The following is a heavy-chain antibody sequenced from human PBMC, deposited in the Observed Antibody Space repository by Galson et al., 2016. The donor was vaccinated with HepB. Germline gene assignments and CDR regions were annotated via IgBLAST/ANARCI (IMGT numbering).Heavy chain of an antibody. V-gene: IGHV3-30-3*01. CDR3: ARIYYDYVWGSYRESHFDY. CDR1: GFTFSSYT. CDR2: ISRDGNNK. D-gene: IGHD3-16*02. Sequence: SLRLSCAASGFTFSSYTMHWVRQAPGKGLEWVAGISRDGNNKYYTDSVRGRFTISRDNSKNTLYLQMNSLRAEETALYYCARIYYDYVWGSYRESHFDYWGQGTLVTVSA. J-gene: IGHJ4*02.